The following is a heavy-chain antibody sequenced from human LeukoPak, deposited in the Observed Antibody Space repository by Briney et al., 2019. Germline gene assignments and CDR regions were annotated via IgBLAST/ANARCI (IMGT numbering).Heavy chain of an antibody. CDR3: ARVLLWFGEGWFDP. CDR2: INHSGST. J-gene: IGHJ5*02. Sequence: PSETLSLTCAVYGGSSTGYSWSWIRHPPGKGLEWIGEINHSGSTNNNPSPKSRVTISVDTSKNQFSLKLSSVTAADTAVYYCARVLLWFGEGWFDPWGQGTLVTVSS. CDR1: GGSSTGYS. D-gene: IGHD3-10*01. V-gene: IGHV4-34*01.